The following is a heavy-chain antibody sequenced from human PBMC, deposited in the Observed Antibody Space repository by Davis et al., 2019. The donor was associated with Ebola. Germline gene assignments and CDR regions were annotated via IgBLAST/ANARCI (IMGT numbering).Heavy chain of an antibody. D-gene: IGHD4-17*01. V-gene: IGHV3-23*01. CDR1: GFTFSSYA. Sequence: GESLKISCAASGFTFSSYALSWVRQAPGKGLEWVSAISGSGGSTYYAGSVTGRFTISRDNSKNTLYLQMNSLRAEDTAVYYCAIHPVGTTVTPSRGYFDYWGQGTLVTVSS. CDR2: ISGSGGST. CDR3: AIHPVGTTVTPSRGYFDY. J-gene: IGHJ4*02.